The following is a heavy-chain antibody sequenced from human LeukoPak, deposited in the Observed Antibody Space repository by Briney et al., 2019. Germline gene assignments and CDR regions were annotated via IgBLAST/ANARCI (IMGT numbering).Heavy chain of an antibody. CDR3: ARGTGDPDYFDY. J-gene: IGHJ4*02. Sequence: KTGGSLRLSCKGSGYSFTSYWIGWGPQRPGKGRRWRGIIYLGDSDTRYSPSFQGQVTISADKSISTAYLQWSSLKASDTAMYYCARGTGDPDYFDYWGQGTLATVSS. V-gene: IGHV5-51*01. CDR1: GYSFTSYW. D-gene: IGHD7-27*01. CDR2: IYLGDSDT.